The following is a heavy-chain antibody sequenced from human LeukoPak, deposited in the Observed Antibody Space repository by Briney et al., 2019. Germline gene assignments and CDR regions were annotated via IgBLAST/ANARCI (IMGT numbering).Heavy chain of an antibody. CDR2: IYYSGST. CDR1: GGSISSSSYY. Sequence: SETLSLTCTVSGGSISSSSYYWGWIRQPPGKGLEWIGSIYYSGSTNYNPSLKSRVTISVDTSKNQFSLKLSSVTAADTAVYYCAGRLLWFGEPGQFDYWGQGTLVTVSS. J-gene: IGHJ4*02. D-gene: IGHD3-10*01. CDR3: AGRLLWFGEPGQFDY. V-gene: IGHV4-39*07.